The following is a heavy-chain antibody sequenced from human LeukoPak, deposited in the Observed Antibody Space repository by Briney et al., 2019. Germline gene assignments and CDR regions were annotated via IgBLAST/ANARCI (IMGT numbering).Heavy chain of an antibody. Sequence: PGGSLRLSCATSGFTFSSYAISWVRQAPGKGLEWVSGIGASGGSTYYADSVKGRFTISRDNSKNTLYLQMNSLRTEDTAVYYCAKAEGYDILTGLDYWGQGTLVTVSS. CDR1: GFTFSSYA. V-gene: IGHV3-23*01. J-gene: IGHJ4*02. CDR3: AKAEGYDILTGLDY. CDR2: IGASGGST. D-gene: IGHD3-9*01.